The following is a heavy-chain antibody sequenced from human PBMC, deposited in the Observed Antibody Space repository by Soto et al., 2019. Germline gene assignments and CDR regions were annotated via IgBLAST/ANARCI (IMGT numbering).Heavy chain of an antibody. D-gene: IGHD3-16*02. CDR1: GGAFSSYA. CDR2: VSPIFETA. V-gene: IGHV1-69*06. Sequence: QVQLVQSGAEVKKPGSSVKVSCEASGGAFSSYAISWVRQAPGQGLEWMGGVSPIFETAKYAQKFQGRVTITEDKSTGIAYMELSSLRSDDTAVYYCTRVVIPGFGSYYGMDVWGQGTTVTVSS. J-gene: IGHJ6*02. CDR3: TRVVIPGFGSYYGMDV.